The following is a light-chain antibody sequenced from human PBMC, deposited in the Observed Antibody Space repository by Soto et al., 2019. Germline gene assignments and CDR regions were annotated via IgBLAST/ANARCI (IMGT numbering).Light chain of an antibody. CDR1: QSISTW. V-gene: IGKV1-5*01. J-gene: IGKJ4*01. Sequence: DSQMSPSPATLSACVGDRVTLTCRASQSISTWLAWYQQKPGKAPKRLIYAASSLQSGVPSRFSGSGSGTEFTLTISSLQPEDFATYYCLQHNSYPLTFGGGTKVDIK. CDR3: LQHNSYPLT. CDR2: AAS.